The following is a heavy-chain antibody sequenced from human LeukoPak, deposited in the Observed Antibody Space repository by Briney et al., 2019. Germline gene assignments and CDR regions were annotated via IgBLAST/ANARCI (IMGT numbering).Heavy chain of an antibody. V-gene: IGHV3-21*01. D-gene: IGHD3-22*01. Sequence: PGGSLRLSCAPSGFTFTGYTTSWGRQAPGKGLEWVSSISSSSSYIYYADSVKGRFTISRDNAKNSLYLQMNSLRAEDTAVYYCASRSSGYYPLYYYYMDVWGKGNTVTVSS. CDR1: GFTFTGYT. CDR3: ASRSSGYYPLYYYYMDV. J-gene: IGHJ6*03. CDR2: ISSSSSYI.